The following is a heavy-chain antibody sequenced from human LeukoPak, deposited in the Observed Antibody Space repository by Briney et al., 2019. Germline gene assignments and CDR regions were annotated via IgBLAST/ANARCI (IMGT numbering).Heavy chain of an antibody. D-gene: IGHD3-3*01. CDR2: IYYSGST. Sequence: SETLSLTCTVSGXSISSYYWSWIRQPPGKGLEWIGYIYYSGSTNYNPSLKSRATISVDTSKNQFSLKLSSVTAADTAVYYCARGTIFGPMSYFDYWGQGTLVTVSS. V-gene: IGHV4-59*01. CDR1: GXSISSYY. CDR3: ARGTIFGPMSYFDY. J-gene: IGHJ4*02.